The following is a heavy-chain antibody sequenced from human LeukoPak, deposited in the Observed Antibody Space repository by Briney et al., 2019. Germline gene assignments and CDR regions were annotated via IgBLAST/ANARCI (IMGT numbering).Heavy chain of an antibody. CDR2: IYSGGST. CDR3: ARAIHRASPLSF. J-gene: IGHJ4*02. Sequence: GGSLRLSCAASGLTVSSNYMSWVRQAPGKGLEWVSVIYSGGSTYYADSVKGRFTISRDNSKNTLYLQMNSLRAEDTAVYYCARAIHRASPLSFGGQGTLVTVSS. CDR1: GLTVSSNY. V-gene: IGHV3-53*01. D-gene: IGHD5-18*01.